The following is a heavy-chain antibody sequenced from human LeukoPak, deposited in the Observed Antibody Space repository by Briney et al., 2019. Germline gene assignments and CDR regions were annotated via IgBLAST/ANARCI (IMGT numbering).Heavy chain of an antibody. Sequence: GGSPRLSCAASGFTFSSYAMTWVRQVPGKGLEWVSAISGSGGSGSGGSTYCTDSVKGRFTTSRDNSKNTLYLQMNSLRAEDTAVYYCAKDSQLWFHDRYYFDYWGQGTLVTVSS. D-gene: IGHD5-18*01. CDR3: AKDSQLWFHDRYYFDY. V-gene: IGHV3-23*01. J-gene: IGHJ4*02. CDR2: ISGSGGSGSGGST. CDR1: GFTFSSYA.